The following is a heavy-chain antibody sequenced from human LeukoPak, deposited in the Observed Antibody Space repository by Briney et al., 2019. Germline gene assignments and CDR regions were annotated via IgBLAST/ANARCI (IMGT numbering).Heavy chain of an antibody. CDR3: ARASGDYVVYFQH. J-gene: IGHJ1*01. D-gene: IGHD4-17*01. Sequence: GGSLRLSCAASGFTFSNYGLSWVRQAPGKGLEWVANIKKDGSEKYYVDSVKGRFTISRDNAKNSLYLQMNSLRAEDTAVYYCARASGDYVVYFQHWGQGTLVTVSS. V-gene: IGHV3-7*03. CDR2: IKKDGSEK. CDR1: GFTFSNYG.